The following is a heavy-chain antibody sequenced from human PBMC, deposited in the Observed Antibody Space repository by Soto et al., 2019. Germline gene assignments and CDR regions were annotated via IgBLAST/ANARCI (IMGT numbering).Heavy chain of an antibody. Sequence: QITLKESVPTLVKPTQTRTLTCTFSGFSLSTRGVGVGWIRQPPGKALEWLALIYWDDDKRYSPSLKSRLTITKDTSKTQVVLKMTNMDQVDTATYYCAHTSMITFGGAWFDPWGQGTLVTVSS. CDR3: AHTSMITFGGAWFDP. CDR2: IYWDDDK. V-gene: IGHV2-5*02. D-gene: IGHD3-16*01. J-gene: IGHJ5*02. CDR1: GFSLSTRGVG.